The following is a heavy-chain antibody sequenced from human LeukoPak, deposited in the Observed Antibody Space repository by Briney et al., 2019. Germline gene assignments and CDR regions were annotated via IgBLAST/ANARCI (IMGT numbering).Heavy chain of an antibody. V-gene: IGHV3-21*01. CDR2: ISSSSSYI. D-gene: IGHD3-10*01. CDR1: GFTFSSYN. Sequence: PGGSLRLSCAASGFTFSSYNMIWVRQAPGKGLEWVSSISSSSSYIYYADSVKGRFTISRDNAKNSLYLQMNSLRAEDTAVYYCARDPYGSGSYGWFDPWGQGTLVTVSS. CDR3: ARDPYGSGSYGWFDP. J-gene: IGHJ5*02.